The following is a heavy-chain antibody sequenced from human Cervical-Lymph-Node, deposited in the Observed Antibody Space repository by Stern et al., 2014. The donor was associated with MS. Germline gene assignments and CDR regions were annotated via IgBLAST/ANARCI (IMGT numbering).Heavy chain of an antibody. CDR2: IYYSGST. CDR3: AKAVGPNWYFDL. D-gene: IGHD1-26*01. V-gene: IGHV4-59*01. Sequence: VQLVESGPGLVKPSETLSLTCTVSGGSISSYYWSWIRQPPGKGLEWIGYIYYSGSTNYNPSLKSRVTISVDTSKNQFSLKLSSVTAADTAVYYCAKAVGPNWYFDLWGRGTLVTVSS. CDR1: GGSISSYY. J-gene: IGHJ2*01.